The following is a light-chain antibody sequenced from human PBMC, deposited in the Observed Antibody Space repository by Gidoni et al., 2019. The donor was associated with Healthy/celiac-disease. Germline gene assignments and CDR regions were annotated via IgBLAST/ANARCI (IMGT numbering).Light chain of an antibody. CDR2: DAS. CDR1: QGISSA. J-gene: IGKJ3*01. Sequence: AIELTQSPSSLSASVGDSVTITCRASQGISSALAWYQQKPGKAPKLLIYDASSLESGVSSSFSGSGSGTDFTLTISSLQPEDYATYYCQQFNSYPPLFTFGPGTKVDIK. V-gene: IGKV1-13*02. CDR3: QQFNSYPPLFT.